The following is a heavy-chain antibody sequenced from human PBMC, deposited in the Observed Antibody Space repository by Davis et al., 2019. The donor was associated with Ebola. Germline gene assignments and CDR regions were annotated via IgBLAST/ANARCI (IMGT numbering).Heavy chain of an antibody. J-gene: IGHJ6*02. CDR2: ISSSSSYT. CDR3: ARAYYDFWSGYYYGMDV. Sequence: GESLKISCAASGFTFSDYYMSWIRQAPGKGLEWVSYISSSSSYTNYADSVKGRFTISRDNAKNSLYLQMNSLRAEDTAVYYCARAYYDFWSGYYYGMDVWGQGTTVTVSS. CDR1: GFTFSDYY. D-gene: IGHD3-3*01. V-gene: IGHV3-11*03.